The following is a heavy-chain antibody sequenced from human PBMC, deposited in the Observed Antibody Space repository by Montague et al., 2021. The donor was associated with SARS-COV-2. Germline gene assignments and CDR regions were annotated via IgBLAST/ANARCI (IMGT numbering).Heavy chain of an antibody. V-gene: IGHV3-23*01. Sequence: SLRLSCAASGFGFRSYAMSWVRQAPGQRLEWVSGISDSGGSTYYADSVKGRFTISRDNSKNTLYLQMNSLRVEDTAVYYCANPRGEYSGSDFVFWYWGQGTLVTVSS. CDR3: ANPRGEYSGSDFVFWY. J-gene: IGHJ4*02. CDR1: GFGFRSYA. D-gene: IGHD5-12*01. CDR2: ISDSGGST.